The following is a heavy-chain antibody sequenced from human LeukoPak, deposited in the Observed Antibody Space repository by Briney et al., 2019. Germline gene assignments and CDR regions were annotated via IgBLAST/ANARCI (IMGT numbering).Heavy chain of an antibody. CDR2: IYYSGGT. CDR3: ARRLAVVTQEIDY. V-gene: IGHV4-39*01. CDR1: GGSISSSSYY. J-gene: IGHJ4*02. D-gene: IGHD4-23*01. Sequence: SETLSLTCTVSGGSISSSSYYWGWIRQPPGKGLEWIGHIYYSGGTYYNPSLPSLKSRVTISVDTSKNQFSLKLSSVTAADTAVYYCARRLAVVTQEIDYWGQGTLVTVSS.